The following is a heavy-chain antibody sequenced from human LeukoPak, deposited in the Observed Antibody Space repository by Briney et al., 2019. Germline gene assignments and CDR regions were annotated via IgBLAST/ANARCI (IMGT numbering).Heavy chain of an antibody. J-gene: IGHJ4*02. CDR3: ARDSYYYGSGDPSFDY. V-gene: IGHV3-30*04. Sequence: GGSLRLSCAASGFTFSSYAMHWVRQAPGKGLEWVAVISYDGSNKYYADSVKGRFTISRDNSKNTLYLQMNSLRAEDTAVYYCARDSYYYGSGDPSFDYWGQGTLVTVSS. CDR2: ISYDGSNK. CDR1: GFTFSSYA. D-gene: IGHD3-10*01.